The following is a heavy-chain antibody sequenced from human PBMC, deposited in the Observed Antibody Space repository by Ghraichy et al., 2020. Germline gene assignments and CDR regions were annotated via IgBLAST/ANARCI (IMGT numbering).Heavy chain of an antibody. CDR2: IYHRGRT. D-gene: IGHD3/OR15-3a*01. V-gene: IGHV4-4*02. J-gene: IGHJ6*02. CDR1: GGSISSTNW. CDR3: ARAFLDRRLGMDV. Sequence: SETLSLTCAVSGGSISSTNWWSWVRQPPGKGLEWIGEIYHRGRTNNNPSLKSRVTMSVDKSKNQFSLKLSSVTAADTAVYYCARAFLDRRLGMDVWGQGTTVTVSS.